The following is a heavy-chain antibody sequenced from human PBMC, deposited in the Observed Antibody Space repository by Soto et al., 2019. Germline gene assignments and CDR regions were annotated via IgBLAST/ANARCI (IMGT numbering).Heavy chain of an antibody. CDR3: ARDPKYCSSTSCYNGGDY. J-gene: IGHJ4*02. D-gene: IGHD2-2*02. V-gene: IGHV1-18*01. Sequence: GASVKVSCKASGYTFTSYGISWVRQAPGQGLEWMGWISAYNGNTNYVQKLQGRVTMTTDTSTSTAYMELRSLRSDDTAVYYCARDPKYCSSTSCYNGGDYWAREPWSPSPQ. CDR2: ISAYNGNT. CDR1: GYTFTSYG.